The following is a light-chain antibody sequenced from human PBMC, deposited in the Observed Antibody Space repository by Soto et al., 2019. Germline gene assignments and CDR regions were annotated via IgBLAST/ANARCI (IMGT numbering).Light chain of an antibody. CDR3: QTWGTDIHVV. CDR2: VNSDGSH. V-gene: IGLV4-69*01. Sequence: QLVLTQSPSASASLGASVKLTCTPSSGHSSYAIAWHQQQPEKGPRYLMKVNSDGSHSKGDGIPDRLSGSSSGAERYLTISSLQSEDEADYYCQTWGTDIHVVFGGGTKVTVL. J-gene: IGLJ2*01. CDR1: SGHSSYA.